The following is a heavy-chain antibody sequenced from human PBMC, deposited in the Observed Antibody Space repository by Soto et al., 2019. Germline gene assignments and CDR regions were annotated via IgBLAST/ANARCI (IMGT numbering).Heavy chain of an antibody. V-gene: IGHV3-74*01. CDR3: ARVQPYDGDYDNFDY. D-gene: IGHD4-17*01. J-gene: IGHJ4*02. Sequence: EVQLVESGGGLVQPGGSLRLSCAASGFTFSSYWMHWVRQAPGKGLVWVSRINSDGSSTSYADSVKGRFTISRDNAKNTLYLQMNSLRAEDTAVYYCARVQPYDGDYDNFDYWGQGTLVTVSS. CDR1: GFTFSSYW. CDR2: INSDGSST.